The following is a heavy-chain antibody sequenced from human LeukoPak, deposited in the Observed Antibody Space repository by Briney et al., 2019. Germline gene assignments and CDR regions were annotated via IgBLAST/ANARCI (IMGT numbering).Heavy chain of an antibody. CDR3: APGFYDVWSETHFSYCMDV. CDR1: GDTFSCYA. V-gene: IGHV1-69*05. Sequence: ASVKVSCKASGDTFSCYAIRWVRQAPGQGREWVGGIIPKCGDANYAQKFQGRDTINRDEPTSTLHMEQSSLRSEDRAILYCAPGFYDVWSETHFSYCMDVWGKGTTVTVSS. CDR2: IIPKCGDA. D-gene: IGHD3-3*01. J-gene: IGHJ6*03.